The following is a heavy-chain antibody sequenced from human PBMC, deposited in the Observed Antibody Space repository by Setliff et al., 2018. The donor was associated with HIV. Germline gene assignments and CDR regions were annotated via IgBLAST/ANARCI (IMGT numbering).Heavy chain of an antibody. Sequence: PSETLSLTCTVSGGSISSYYWSWIRQPAGKGLEWVGRMFVGESPNYNPSLKSRLSISVDTSKRQFSLKLTSVTAADTAVYYCARGQGVHFWVNDAFDIWGQGTMVTVSS. J-gene: IGHJ3*02. V-gene: IGHV4-4*07. CDR3: ARGQGVHFWVNDAFDI. D-gene: IGHD3-10*01. CDR2: MFVGESP. CDR1: GGSISSYY.